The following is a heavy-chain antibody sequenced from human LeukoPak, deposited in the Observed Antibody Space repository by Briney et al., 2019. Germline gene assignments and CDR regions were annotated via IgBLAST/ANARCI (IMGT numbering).Heavy chain of an antibody. CDR3: ARRDGYNADFDY. CDR1: GFTFSSYG. J-gene: IGHJ4*02. CDR2: IWFDGTNK. Sequence: GGSLRLSCAASGFTFSSYGMHWVRQAPGKGLEWVAVIWFDGTNKYFADSVKGRFTISRDNSKNTLYLQTNSLRAEDTAVYYCARRDGYNADFDYWGQGTLVTVSS. V-gene: IGHV3-33*01. D-gene: IGHD5-24*01.